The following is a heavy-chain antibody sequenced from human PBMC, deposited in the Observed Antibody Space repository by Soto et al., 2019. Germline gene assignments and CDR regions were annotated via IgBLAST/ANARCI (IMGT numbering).Heavy chain of an antibody. CDR1: GFTFSSYG. J-gene: IGHJ4*02. CDR2: IWYDGSNK. Sequence: ESVGGVVQPGRSLRLSCAASGFTFSSYGMHWVRQAPGKGLEWVAVIWYDGSNKYYADSVKGRFTISRDNSKNTLYLQMNSLRAEDTAVYYCATDYDSSGYPSGYWGQGTLVTVSS. V-gene: IGHV3-33*01. D-gene: IGHD3-22*01. CDR3: ATDYDSSGYPSGY.